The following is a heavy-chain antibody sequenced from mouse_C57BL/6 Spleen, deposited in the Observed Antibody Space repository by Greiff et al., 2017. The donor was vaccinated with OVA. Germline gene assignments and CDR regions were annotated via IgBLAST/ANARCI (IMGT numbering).Heavy chain of an antibody. CDR3: ARRVQSNSYFDD. J-gene: IGHJ2*01. CDR1: GYTFTDYY. D-gene: IGHD2-5*01. V-gene: IGHV1-26*01. Sequence: VQLQQSGPELVKPGASVKISCKASGYTFTDYYMNWVKQSHGKSLEWIGDINPNNGGTSYNQKFKGKATLTVDKSSSTAYMELRSLTSEDAAVYDCARRVQSNSYFDDWGKGTTLTVSS. CDR2: INPNNGGT.